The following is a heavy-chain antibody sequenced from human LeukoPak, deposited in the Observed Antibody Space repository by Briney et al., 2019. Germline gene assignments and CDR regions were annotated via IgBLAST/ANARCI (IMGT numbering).Heavy chain of an antibody. D-gene: IGHD2-2*02. J-gene: IGHJ3*02. CDR3: ATPYTALTLDI. V-gene: IGHV1-24*01. CDR1: GYTLTELS. Sequence: ASVKVSCKVSGYTLTELSMHWVRQAPGKGLEWMGGFDPGDDETFYAQKFQGRVTMTEDTSTDTAYMELSSLTSEDTAVYYCATPYTALTLDIWGRGTMVTVSS. CDR2: FDPGDDET.